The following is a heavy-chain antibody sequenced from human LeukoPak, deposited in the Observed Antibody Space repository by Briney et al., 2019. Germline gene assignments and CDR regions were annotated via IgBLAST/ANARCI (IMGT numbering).Heavy chain of an antibody. D-gene: IGHD1-26*01. CDR2: INWNGGST. CDR3: ARDLALGWFDP. Sequence: GGALRLSCAASGFTFDDYGMSGVRQAPGKGREWVSGINWNGGSTGYADSVKGRFTISRDNAKNSLYLQMNSLRAEDTALYHCARDLALGWFDPWGQGTLVTVSS. V-gene: IGHV3-20*01. J-gene: IGHJ5*02. CDR1: GFTFDDYG.